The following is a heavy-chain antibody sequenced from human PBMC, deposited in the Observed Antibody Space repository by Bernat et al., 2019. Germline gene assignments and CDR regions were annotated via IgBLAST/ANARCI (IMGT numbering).Heavy chain of an antibody. CDR2: IKSKTDGGTT. D-gene: IGHD4-23*01. J-gene: IGHJ4*02. V-gene: IGHV3-15*01. Sequence: EVQLVESGGGLVKPGGSLRLSCAASGFTFSNAWMSWVRQAPGKGLEWVGRIKSKTDGGTTDYDAPVKGRFTISRDDSKNTLYMKMNSMKTEDTAVYYCTTGGLRWGTGWGQGTLVTVSS. CDR3: TTGGLRWGTG. CDR1: GFTFSNAW.